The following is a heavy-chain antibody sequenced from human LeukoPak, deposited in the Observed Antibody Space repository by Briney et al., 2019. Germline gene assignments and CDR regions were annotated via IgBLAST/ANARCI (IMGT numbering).Heavy chain of an antibody. D-gene: IGHD5-24*01. J-gene: IGHJ4*02. CDR2: INPSGGST. V-gene: IGHV1-46*01. Sequence: ASVKVSCKASGYTFTSYYMHWVRQAPGQGLEWMGIINPSGGSTSYAQKFQGRVTMTRDMSTSTVYMELSSLRSEDTAGYYCARENRRDGYNFENDYWAREPWSPSPQ. CDR1: GYTFTSYY. CDR3: ARENRRDGYNFENDY.